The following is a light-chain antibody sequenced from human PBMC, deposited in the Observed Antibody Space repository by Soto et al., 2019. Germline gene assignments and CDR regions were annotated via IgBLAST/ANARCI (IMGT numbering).Light chain of an antibody. CDR1: RDVGSD. CDR3: LQDYGDSWT. CDR2: AAS. Sequence: QMTQSPSSLSASVGEKIIITCRASRDVGSDVSWYQQKPGQPPKLLIYAASNLYTGVPSRFSGSRSGTEFTLTISSLQPEDFASYYCLQDYGDSWTFGQGTKVEIE. J-gene: IGKJ1*01. V-gene: IGKV1-6*01.